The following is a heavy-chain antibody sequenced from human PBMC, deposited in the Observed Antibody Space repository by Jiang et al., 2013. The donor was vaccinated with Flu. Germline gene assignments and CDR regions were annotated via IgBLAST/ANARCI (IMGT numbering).Heavy chain of an antibody. CDR1: GYRFNTYY. CDR3: ARDREGYRRTAGY. D-gene: IGHD5-24*01. CDR2: INPSGGGT. J-gene: IGHJ4*02. Sequence: SVRVSCRTSGYRFNTYYMYWVRQAPGQGLEWLGVINPSGGGTSYAQKFQNRVTLTTDTSTSTVSMTLTSLTSEDTAVYYCARDREGYRRTAGYWGQGTLVIVSP. V-gene: IGHV1-46*02.